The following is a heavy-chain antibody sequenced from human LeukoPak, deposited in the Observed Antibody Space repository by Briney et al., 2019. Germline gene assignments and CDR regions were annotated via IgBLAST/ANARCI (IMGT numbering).Heavy chain of an antibody. CDR3: AKYLEPTAVLMDV. J-gene: IGHJ6*02. V-gene: IGHV3-30*18. CDR1: GFIFRNHG. Sequence: GGSLRLSCAASGFIFRNHGMHWVRQAPGKGLEWVALISYEGSIKYYADSVKGRFTISRDNSKSTLYLQMNSLRAEDTAVYHCAKYLEPTAVLMDVWGQGTTVTVSS. D-gene: IGHD1-1*01. CDR2: ISYEGSIK.